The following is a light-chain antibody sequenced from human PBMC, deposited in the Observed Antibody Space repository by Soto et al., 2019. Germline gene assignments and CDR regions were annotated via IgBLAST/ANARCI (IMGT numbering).Light chain of an antibody. CDR1: SSDLGGYNY. CDR3: SSYTSSSTLSTYV. Sequence: QSALTQPASVSGSPGQSITISCTGTSSDLGGYNYVSWYQHHPGKAPKLMIYDVSNRPSGVSNRFSGSKSGNTASLIISGLQAEDEADYYCSSYTSSSTLSTYVFGTGTKLTVL. J-gene: IGLJ1*01. V-gene: IGLV2-14*03. CDR2: DVS.